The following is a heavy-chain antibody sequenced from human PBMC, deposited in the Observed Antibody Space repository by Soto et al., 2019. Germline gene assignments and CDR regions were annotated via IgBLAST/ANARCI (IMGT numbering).Heavy chain of an antibody. D-gene: IGHD3-9*01. CDR2: IYTSGTT. V-gene: IGHV4-4*07. J-gene: IGHJ4*02. CDR3: AREDYYDTGYYVV. Sequence: PSETLSLTGTVSGRSMSGYYWSWIRQPAGERLEWIGRIYTSGTTDFNPSLKGRVTMSVDTSKNQFSLKLTSVTAADTALYYCAREDYYDTGYYVVWGQGTQVTVSS. CDR1: GRSMSGYY.